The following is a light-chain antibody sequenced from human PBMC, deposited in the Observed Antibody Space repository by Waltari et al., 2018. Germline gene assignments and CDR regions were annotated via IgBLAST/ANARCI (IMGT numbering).Light chain of an antibody. V-gene: IGLV2-14*01. Sequence: QSALTQPASVSGSPGQSIPISCTGTSRDVGGYNYVSWYQQHPGKAPKLMIYEVSTRPSGVSNRFSGSKSGNTASLTISGLQAEDEADYYCSSYTSSSTVVFGGGTKLTVL. CDR3: SSYTSSSTVV. J-gene: IGLJ2*01. CDR1: SRDVGGYNY. CDR2: EVS.